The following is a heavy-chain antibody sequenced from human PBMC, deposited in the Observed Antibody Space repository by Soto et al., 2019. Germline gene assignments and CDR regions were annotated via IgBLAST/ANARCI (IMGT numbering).Heavy chain of an antibody. V-gene: IGHV3-33*01. Sequence: GGSLRLSCAASGFTFSSYGMHWVRQAPGKGLEWVAVIWYDGSNKYYADSVKGRFTISRDNSKNTLYLQMNSLRAEDTVVYYCARDNGNPSFERFSPLYSGYDSGHYYYYYGLDVWGQGTTVTVSS. CDR3: ARDNGNPSFERFSPLYSGYDSGHYYYYYGLDV. CDR1: GFTFSSYG. CDR2: IWYDGSNK. D-gene: IGHD5-12*01. J-gene: IGHJ6*01.